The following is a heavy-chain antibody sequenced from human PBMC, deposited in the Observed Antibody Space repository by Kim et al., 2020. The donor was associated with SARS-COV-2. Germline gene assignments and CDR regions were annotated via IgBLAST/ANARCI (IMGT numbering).Heavy chain of an antibody. J-gene: IGHJ6*02. Sequence: SVKVSCKASGGTFSSYAISWVRQAPGQGLEWMGRFIPILGIANYAQKLQGRVTITADKSTSTAYMELSSLRSEDTAVDYCTAGGDYYHYYYYGMDVWGQ. V-gene: IGHV1-69*04. CDR3: TAGGDYYHYYYYGMDV. CDR2: FIPILGIA. D-gene: IGHD4-17*01. CDR1: GGTFSSYA.